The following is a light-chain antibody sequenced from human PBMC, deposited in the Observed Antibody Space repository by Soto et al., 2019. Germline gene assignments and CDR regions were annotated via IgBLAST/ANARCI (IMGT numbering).Light chain of an antibody. CDR1: QGISTW. V-gene: IGKV1-5*01. CDR2: DAS. J-gene: IGKJ4*01. Sequence: DIQLTQSPSTLSASVGDRVTITCRASQGISTWLAWYQQKPGKAPKLLIFDASSLASGVPARFSGSGSGTEFTLTISGLQPDDFATYHCQQYNTDSLTFGGGTKLEI. CDR3: QQYNTDSLT.